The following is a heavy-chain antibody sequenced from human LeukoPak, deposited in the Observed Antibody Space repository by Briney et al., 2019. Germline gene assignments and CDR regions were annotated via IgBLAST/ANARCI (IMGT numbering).Heavy chain of an antibody. J-gene: IGHJ5*02. Sequence: PGGSLRLPCAASGFIYSDYWMSWVRQAPGKGLEWVANIKTDGSEKYHLDSVKGRFTISRDNAKNSLYLQMSSLRAEDTAVYYCARGGWRPDPWGQGTLVTVSS. D-gene: IGHD6-19*01. CDR3: ARGGWRPDP. V-gene: IGHV3-7*01. CDR2: IKTDGSEK. CDR1: GFIYSDYW.